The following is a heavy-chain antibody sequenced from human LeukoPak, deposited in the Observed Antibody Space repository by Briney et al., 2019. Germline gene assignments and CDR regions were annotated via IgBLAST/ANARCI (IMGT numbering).Heavy chain of an antibody. J-gene: IGHJ4*02. CDR2: ISSSGSYI. V-gene: IGHV3-21*01. CDR1: GFTFSTNA. Sequence: GGFLRLSCLTSGFTFSTNAMNWVRQAPGKGLEWVSSISSSGSYIYYADSVKGRFTISRDNAKKSLYLQMNSLRAEDTAVYYCARGDRGDFDYWGQGTLVTVSS. D-gene: IGHD3-10*01. CDR3: ARGDRGDFDY.